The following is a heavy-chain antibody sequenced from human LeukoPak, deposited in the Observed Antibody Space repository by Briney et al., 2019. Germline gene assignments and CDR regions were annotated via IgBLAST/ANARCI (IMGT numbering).Heavy chain of an antibody. CDR1: GYTFTSYD. D-gene: IGHD3-22*01. V-gene: IGHV1-8*01. CDR3: ARENDSSGYRWFDP. J-gene: IGHJ5*02. CDR2: MNPNSGNT. Sequence: ASVKVSCKASGYTFTSYDINWVRQATGQGLEWMGWMNPNSGNTGYAQKFQGRVTMTRDTSTSTVYMELSSLRSEDTAVYYRARENDSSGYRWFDPWGQGTLVTVSS.